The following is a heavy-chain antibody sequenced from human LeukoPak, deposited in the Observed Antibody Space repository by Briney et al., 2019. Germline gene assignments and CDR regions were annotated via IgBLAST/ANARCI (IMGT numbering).Heavy chain of an antibody. CDR2: FSWNSGGT. V-gene: IGHV3-9*01. CDR1: GFTFNNYA. J-gene: IGHJ2*01. Sequence: GGPLRLSCAASGFTFNNYAMHWVRQTPGKGLEWVSGFSWNSGGTGYADSVKGRFTISRDNGENSVHLQMNSLRAEDTALYYCSRGQRSTVTTLWYFDLWGRGTLVTVSS. D-gene: IGHD4-17*01. CDR3: SRGQRSTVTTLWYFDL.